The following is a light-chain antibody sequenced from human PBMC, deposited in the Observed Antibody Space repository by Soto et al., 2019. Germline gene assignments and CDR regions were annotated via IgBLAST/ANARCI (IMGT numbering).Light chain of an antibody. CDR2: DVS. CDR3: SSYTTSNTRQIV. CDR1: SSDVGGYNY. Sequence: QSALTQPASVSGSPGQSITISCTGTSSDVGGYNYVSWYQHHPGKAPTLIIYDVSNRPLGVSIRFSGSKSDNTASLTISGLQPEDEADYHCSSYTTSNTRQIVFGTGTKLTVL. V-gene: IGLV2-14*03. J-gene: IGLJ1*01.